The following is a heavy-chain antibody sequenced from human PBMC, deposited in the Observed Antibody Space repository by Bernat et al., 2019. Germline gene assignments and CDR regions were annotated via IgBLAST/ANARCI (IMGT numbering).Heavy chain of an antibody. CDR1: GFTFSSYG. D-gene: IGHD3-16*01. J-gene: IGHJ4*02. V-gene: IGHV3-33*01. Sequence: QVQLVESGGGVVQPGRSLRLSCAASGFTFSSYGMHWVRQAPGKGLEWVAVIWYDGSNKYYADSVKGRFTISRDNSKNTLYLQMNSLRAEDTAVYYCARVGDSWTVDFDYWGQGTLVTVSS. CDR3: ARVGDSWTVDFDY. CDR2: IWYDGSNK.